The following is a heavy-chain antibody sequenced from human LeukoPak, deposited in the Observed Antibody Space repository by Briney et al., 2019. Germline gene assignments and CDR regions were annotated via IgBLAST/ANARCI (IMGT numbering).Heavy chain of an antibody. V-gene: IGHV3-48*04. CDR2: ISSSSSTI. Sequence: GGSLRLSCAASGFTFSSYSMNWVRQAPGKGLEWVSYISSSSSTIYYADSVKGRFTISRDNAKNSLYLQMNSLRAEDTAVYSCARDGDTSGYTDWGQGTLVTVSS. J-gene: IGHJ4*02. CDR1: GFTFSSYS. CDR3: ARDGDTSGYTD. D-gene: IGHD3-22*01.